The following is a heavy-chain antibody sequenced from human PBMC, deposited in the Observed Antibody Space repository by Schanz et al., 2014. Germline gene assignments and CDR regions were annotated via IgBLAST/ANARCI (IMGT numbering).Heavy chain of an antibody. J-gene: IGHJ6*03. CDR2: MNPTTGNR. Sequence: QVQLVQSGAEVKKPGSSVKVSCKASGGTFSSSTLTWVRQAPGQGLEWMGWMNPTTGNRGYAQNFQGRVTMTRDTSTSTVYMELSSLRSEDTAVYYCARAPVTVGPYHYYMDVWGKGTTVTVSS. CDR1: GGTFSSST. CDR3: ARAPVTVGPYHYYMDV. V-gene: IGHV1-8*01. D-gene: IGHD4-17*01.